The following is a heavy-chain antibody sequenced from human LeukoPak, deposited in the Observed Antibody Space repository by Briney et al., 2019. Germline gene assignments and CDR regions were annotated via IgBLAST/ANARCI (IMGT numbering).Heavy chain of an antibody. CDR3: AKYFYDGSGTHYFDY. J-gene: IGHJ4*02. CDR2: ISYDGSNK. CDR1: GFTFSSYG. D-gene: IGHD3-22*01. V-gene: IGHV3-30*18. Sequence: GSLRLSCAASGFTFSSYGMHWVRQAPGKGLEWVAVISYDGSNKYYADSVKGRFTISRDNSKNTLYLQMNSLRAEDVAVYYCAKYFYDGSGTHYFDYWGQGTPVTVSS.